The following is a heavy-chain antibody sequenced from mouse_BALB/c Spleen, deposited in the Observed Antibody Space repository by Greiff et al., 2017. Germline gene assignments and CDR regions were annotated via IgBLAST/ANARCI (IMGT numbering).Heavy chain of an antibody. Sequence: QVQLKESGAELARPGASVKLSCKASGYTFTSYWMQWVKQRPGQGLEWIGAIYPGDGDTRYTQKFKGKATLTADKSSSTAYMQLSSLASEDSAVYYCARFYYRYSYYAMDYWGQGTSVTVSS. V-gene: IGHV1-87*01. CDR3: ARFYYRYSYYAMDY. J-gene: IGHJ4*01. CDR2: IYPGDGDT. CDR1: GYTFTSYW. D-gene: IGHD2-14*01.